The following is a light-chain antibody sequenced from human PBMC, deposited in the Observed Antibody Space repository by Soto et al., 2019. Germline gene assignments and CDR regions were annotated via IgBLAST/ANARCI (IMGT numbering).Light chain of an antibody. V-gene: IGKV1-12*01. J-gene: IGKJ5*01. Sequence: DIQMTQSPSSVSASVGDRVTITCRATQGLSGSLAWYQQKPGKAPKLLISVTSSLQSGVPSRFSGRASGTDFTLPIDSLQPEDLATDSCQLGHTWPLTFGQGIRLELK. CDR2: VTS. CDR3: QLGHTWPLT. CDR1: QGLSGS.